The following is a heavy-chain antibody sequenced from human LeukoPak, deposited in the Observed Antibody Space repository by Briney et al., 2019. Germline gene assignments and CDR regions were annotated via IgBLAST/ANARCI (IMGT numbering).Heavy chain of an antibody. V-gene: IGHV4-39*01. Sequence: LETLSLTCSVSGGSISSSSYFWGWIRQPPGKGLEWIGSIYYSGSTYYNPSLKSRVTISVDTSKNQFSLKLSSVTAADTAVYYCATLKGDYYDFWSGYHQFDYWGQGTLVTVSS. CDR3: ATLKGDYYDFWSGYHQFDY. D-gene: IGHD3-3*01. CDR2: IYYSGST. CDR1: GGSISSSSYF. J-gene: IGHJ4*02.